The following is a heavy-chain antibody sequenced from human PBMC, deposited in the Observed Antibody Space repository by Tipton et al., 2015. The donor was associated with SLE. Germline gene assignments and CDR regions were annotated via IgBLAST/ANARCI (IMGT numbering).Heavy chain of an antibody. CDR1: GGSISSYY. Sequence: LRLSCTVPGGSISSYYWSWIRQTPGKGLEWIGYIYYTGSTKFNPSLKSRVSISLDTSKNQFSLKLSSVTAADTAFYYCARLRSDWQMTDYYFDYWGQGTLVTVSS. CDR2: IYYTGST. V-gene: IGHV4-59*12. CDR3: ARLRSDWQMTDYYFDY. J-gene: IGHJ4*02. D-gene: IGHD6-19*01.